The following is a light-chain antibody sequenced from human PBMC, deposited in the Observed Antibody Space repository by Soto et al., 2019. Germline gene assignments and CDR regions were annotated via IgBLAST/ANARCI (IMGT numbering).Light chain of an antibody. CDR2: GAS. V-gene: IGKV3-15*01. Sequence: EIVITQSPATLSVSPGERATLPCRASQSVSSNLAWYQQKPGQAPRLLIYGASTRATGIPARFSGSGSGTEFTLTISSLQSEDFAVYYCQQYNNWPPWTFGQGTKVDIK. CDR1: QSVSSN. CDR3: QQYNNWPPWT. J-gene: IGKJ1*01.